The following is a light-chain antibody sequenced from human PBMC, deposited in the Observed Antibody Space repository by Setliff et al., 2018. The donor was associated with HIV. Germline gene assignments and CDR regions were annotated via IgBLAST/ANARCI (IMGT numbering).Light chain of an antibody. V-gene: IGLV2-23*01. CDR3: SSYASSDPYV. CDR2: EGS. J-gene: IGLJ1*01. CDR1: SSDIGTYNL. Sequence: QSALTQPASVSGSPGQSITISCTGTSSDIGTYNLVSWYQQHPGKAPKLMIYEGSKRPSGVSNRFSGSKSGKTASLTISGLQAEDEADYYCSSYASSDPYVFGIGPRSPS.